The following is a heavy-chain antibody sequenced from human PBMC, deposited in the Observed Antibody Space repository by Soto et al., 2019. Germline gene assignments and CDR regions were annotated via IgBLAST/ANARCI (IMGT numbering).Heavy chain of an antibody. CDR2: INSDETTT. D-gene: IGHD1-26*01. CDR3: ARGVDGNYFNYFDY. Sequence: EVQLVESGGGLVQPGGSLILSCAASGFTFTTYWMHWVRQAPGQGLVWVSHINSDETTTNYADSVKGRFTISRDNTKETLYLQMTSLRAEDTAVYYCARGVDGNYFNYFDYWGQGTLITVSS. J-gene: IGHJ4*02. V-gene: IGHV3-74*01. CDR1: GFTFTTYW.